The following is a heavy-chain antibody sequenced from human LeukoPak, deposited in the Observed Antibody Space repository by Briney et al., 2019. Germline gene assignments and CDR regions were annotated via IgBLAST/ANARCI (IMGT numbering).Heavy chain of an antibody. CDR3: AKDRSGSFRRFDY. V-gene: IGHV3-9*01. CDR2: ITWNSDTI. J-gene: IGHJ4*02. CDR1: GFTFDDYA. Sequence: PGGSLRLSCAASGFTFDDYAMHWVRQAPGKGLEWVSGITWNSDTIGYADSVKGRFTISRDNAKNSLYLQMNSLRAEDTAVYYCAKDRSGSFRRFDYWGQGTLVTVSS. D-gene: IGHD1-26*01.